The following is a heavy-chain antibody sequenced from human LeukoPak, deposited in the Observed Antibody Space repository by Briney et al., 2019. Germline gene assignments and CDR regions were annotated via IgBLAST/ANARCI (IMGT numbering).Heavy chain of an antibody. CDR3: AKELVPAATTRYFRH. V-gene: IGHV3-30*02. CDR1: GFTFSSYG. J-gene: IGHJ1*01. Sequence: SGGSLRLSCAASGFTFSSYGMHWVRQAPGKGLEWVAFIRYDGSNKYYADSVKGRFTISRDNSKNTLYLQMNSLRAEDTAVYYCAKELVPAATTRYFRHWGQGTLVTVSS. CDR2: IRYDGSNK. D-gene: IGHD2-2*01.